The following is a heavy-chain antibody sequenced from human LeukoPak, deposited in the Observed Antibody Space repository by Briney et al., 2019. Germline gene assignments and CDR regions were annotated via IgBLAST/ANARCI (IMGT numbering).Heavy chain of an antibody. Sequence: GRALRLSCVASGFTFSTYAMHWVRQAPGRGGEGVAVTTDDGTDKFYADSVKGRVTTSRDNSKNTLHLQMSSLTAEYTAVYYCAREDYDNSFFDNWGQGTLVTVSS. D-gene: IGHD4-17*01. CDR3: AREDYDNSFFDN. J-gene: IGHJ4*02. V-gene: IGHV3-30*15. CDR1: GFTFSTYA. CDR2: TTDDGTDK.